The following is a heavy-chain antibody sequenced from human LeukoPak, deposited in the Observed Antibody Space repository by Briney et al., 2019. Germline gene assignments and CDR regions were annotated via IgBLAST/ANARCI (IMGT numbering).Heavy chain of an antibody. Sequence: EWIGEINHSGSTNYNPSLKSRVTISVDTSKNQFSLKLSSVTAADTAVYYCARVVGATPYWGQGTLVTVSS. J-gene: IGHJ4*02. V-gene: IGHV4-34*01. CDR3: ARVVGATPY. D-gene: IGHD1-26*01. CDR2: INHSGST.